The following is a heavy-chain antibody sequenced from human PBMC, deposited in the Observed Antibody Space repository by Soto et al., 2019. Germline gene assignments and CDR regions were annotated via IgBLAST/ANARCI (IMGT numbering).Heavy chain of an antibody. CDR1: GYTFTGYY. Sequence: ASVKVSCKASGYTFTGYYMHWVRQAPGQGLEWMGWINPNSGGTNYAQKFQGWVTMTRDTSISTAYMELSRLRSDDTAVYYCARDRNYDILTGYYYYYGMDVWGQGTTVTVSS. J-gene: IGHJ6*02. D-gene: IGHD3-9*01. CDR3: ARDRNYDILTGYYYYYGMDV. V-gene: IGHV1-2*04. CDR2: INPNSGGT.